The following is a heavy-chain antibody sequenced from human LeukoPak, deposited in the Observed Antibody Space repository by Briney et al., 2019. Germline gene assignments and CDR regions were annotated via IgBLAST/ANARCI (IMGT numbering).Heavy chain of an antibody. CDR3: ARDVSSTSSYDY. V-gene: IGHV3-53*01. CDR1: GFTVSSNY. Sequence: AGGSLRLSCAASGFTVSSNYMSWVRQAPGKGLEWVSVIYSGGSTYYADSVKGRFTITRDNSKNTLYLKIKAPGPEDTAVYYCARDVSSTSSYDYWGQGTLVTVSS. J-gene: IGHJ4*02. CDR2: IYSGGST. D-gene: IGHD2-2*01.